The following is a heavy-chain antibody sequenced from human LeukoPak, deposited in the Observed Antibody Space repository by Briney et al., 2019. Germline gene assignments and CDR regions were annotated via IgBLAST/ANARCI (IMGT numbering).Heavy chain of an antibody. CDR1: GFTFRSYW. CDR3: ARGRDVDY. J-gene: IGHJ4*02. CDR2: VKQDESER. Sequence: GGSLRLSCTASGFTFRSYWMTWVRQAPGKGLEWVANVKQDESERYYVDSVKGRFIISRDNAKNSVYLQMNSLRVDGTAVYYCARGRDVDYWGQGVLVAVSS. V-gene: IGHV3-7*03.